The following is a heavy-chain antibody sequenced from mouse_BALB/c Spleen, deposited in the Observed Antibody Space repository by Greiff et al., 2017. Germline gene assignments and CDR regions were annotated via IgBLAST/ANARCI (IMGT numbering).Heavy chain of an antibody. CDR2: IRNKANGYTT. J-gene: IGHJ3*01. Sequence: EVMLVESGGGLVQPGGSLRLSCATSGFTFTDYYMSWVRQPPGKALEWLGFIRNKANGYTTEYSASVKGRFTISRDNSQSILYLQMNTLRAEDSATYYCARDKTGSAYWGQGTLVTVSA. CDR3: ARDKTGSAY. CDR1: GFTFTDYY. V-gene: IGHV7-3*02. D-gene: IGHD4-1*01.